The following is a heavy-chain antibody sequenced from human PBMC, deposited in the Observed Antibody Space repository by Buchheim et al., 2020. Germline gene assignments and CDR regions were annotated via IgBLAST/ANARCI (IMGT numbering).Heavy chain of an antibody. J-gene: IGHJ6*03. CDR2: ISSSSSTI. Sequence: EVQLVESGGGLVQPGGSLRLSCAASGFTFSSYSMNWVRQAPGKGLEWVSYISSSSSTIYYADSVKGRFTISRDNAKNSLYLQMNSLRAEDTAVYYCARGGCSSTSCYTGDPYYYYMDVWGKGTT. D-gene: IGHD2-2*02. CDR1: GFTFSSYS. CDR3: ARGGCSSTSCYTGDPYYYYMDV. V-gene: IGHV3-48*01.